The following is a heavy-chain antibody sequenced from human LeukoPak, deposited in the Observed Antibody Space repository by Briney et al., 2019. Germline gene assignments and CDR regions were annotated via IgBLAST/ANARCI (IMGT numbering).Heavy chain of an antibody. CDR3: ARGIWYDSSGYYDY. D-gene: IGHD3-22*01. V-gene: IGHV4-59*01. J-gene: IGHJ4*02. CDR2: IYYSGST. Sequence: PSETLSLTCTVSGGSISSYYWSWIRQPPGKGLEWIGYIYYSGSTNYNPSLKSRVTISVDTSKNQFSLKLSSVTAADTAVYYCARGIWYDSSGYYDYWGQGTLVTVSS. CDR1: GGSISSYY.